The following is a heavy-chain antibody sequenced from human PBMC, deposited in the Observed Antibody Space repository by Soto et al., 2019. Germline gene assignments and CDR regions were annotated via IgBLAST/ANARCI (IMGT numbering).Heavy chain of an antibody. D-gene: IGHD3-3*01. V-gene: IGHV4-59*01. CDR1: GGSNSSYY. J-gene: IGHJ5*02. Sequence: PSETLSLTCTVSGGSNSSYYWSWIRQPPGKGLEWIGYIYYSGSTNYNPSLKSRVTISVDTSKNQFSLKLSSVTAADTAVYYCARSSGDTIFGVVIPNWFDPWGQGTLVTVSS. CDR3: ARSSGDTIFGVVIPNWFDP. CDR2: IYYSGST.